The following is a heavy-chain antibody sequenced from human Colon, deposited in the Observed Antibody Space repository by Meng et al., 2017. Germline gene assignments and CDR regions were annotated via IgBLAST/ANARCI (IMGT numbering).Heavy chain of an antibody. Sequence: EVQLVESGGGPVKPGESLRLSCAASGFTFINYSVVWVRQAAGKGLEWVSSISSSSAYIYYADSVKGRFTISRDNAKNSVYLQMNSLRAEDTAVYYCARIVGDGPDYWGQGTLVTVSS. J-gene: IGHJ4*02. CDR3: ARIVGDGPDY. CDR2: ISSSSAYI. CDR1: GFTFINYS. D-gene: IGHD3-16*01. V-gene: IGHV3-21*01.